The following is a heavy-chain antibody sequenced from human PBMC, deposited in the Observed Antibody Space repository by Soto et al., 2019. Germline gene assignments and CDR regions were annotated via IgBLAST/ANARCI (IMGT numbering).Heavy chain of an antibody. V-gene: IGHV3-15*01. CDR3: TTERYTDT. CDR1: RLTLTTAL. J-gene: IGHJ3*02. Sequence: AGGSLRLSCAASRLTLTTALMHWVRQAPEKGLEWVGRLKRETDGGTTDFAAPVKGRFSLSRDDSKNTMYLQMRRLQTEHTDMYYSTTERYTDTCAQGTMVTLSS. CDR2: LKRETDGGTT. D-gene: IGHD1-20*01.